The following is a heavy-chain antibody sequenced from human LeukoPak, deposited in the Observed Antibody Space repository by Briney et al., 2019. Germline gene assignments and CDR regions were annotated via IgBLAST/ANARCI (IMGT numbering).Heavy chain of an antibody. J-gene: IGHJ4*02. CDR1: GFTFSSYA. V-gene: IGHV3-23*01. D-gene: IGHD3-22*01. CDR3: AKDLCCITMIVVVITGGRSGLDY. CDR2: ISGSGGST. Sequence: PGGSLRLSCAASGFTFSSYAMSWVRQAPGKGLEWVSAISGSGGSTYYADSVKGRFTISRDNSKNTLYLQMNSLRAEDTAVYYCAKDLCCITMIVVVITGGRSGLDYWGQGTLVTVSS.